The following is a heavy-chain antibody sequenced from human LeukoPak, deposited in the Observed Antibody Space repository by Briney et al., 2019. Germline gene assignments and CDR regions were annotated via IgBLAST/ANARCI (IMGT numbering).Heavy chain of an antibody. CDR2: IYSGGST. V-gene: IGHV3-66*01. D-gene: IGHD3-22*01. J-gene: IGHJ4*02. CDR3: ARGGSYFDISGYYFY. CDR1: GFTVGSNT. Sequence: GGSLRLSCAASGFTVGSNTMSWVRQAPGKGLEWVSIIYSGGSTSYADSVKGRFTISRDNSKNTLYLQMNSLRTEDTAVYYCARGGSYFDISGYYFYWGQGTLVTVSS.